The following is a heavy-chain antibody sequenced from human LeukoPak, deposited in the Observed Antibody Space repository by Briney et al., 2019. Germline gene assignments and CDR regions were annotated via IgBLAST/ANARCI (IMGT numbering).Heavy chain of an antibody. CDR1: GGSFSGYY. CDR2: INHSGST. V-gene: IGHV4-34*01. J-gene: IGHJ4*02. CDR3: ARGGLGATGEFDY. D-gene: IGHD3-16*01. Sequence: SETLSLTCAVYGGSFSGYYWSWIRQPPGKGLEWVGEINHSGSTNYNPSLKSRVTISVDTSKNQFSLKLCSVTAADTAVYYCARGGLGATGEFDYWGQGTLVTVSS.